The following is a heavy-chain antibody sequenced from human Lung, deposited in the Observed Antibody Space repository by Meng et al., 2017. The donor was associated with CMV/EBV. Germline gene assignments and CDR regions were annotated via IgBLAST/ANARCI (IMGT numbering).Heavy chain of an antibody. CDR2: IYHTGST. Sequence: SXTXSLXCSDSGGSISSSGYYWSWIRQRPGKGLEWIGYIYHTGSTQYNPSLKSRVSISLDPSTSQVSLTLTSVTAADTAVYFCARGGYNYAGHLQHWGQGTLVTVSS. CDR1: GGSISSSGYY. V-gene: IGHV4-31*03. J-gene: IGHJ1*01. CDR3: ARGGYNYAGHLQH. D-gene: IGHD5-18*01.